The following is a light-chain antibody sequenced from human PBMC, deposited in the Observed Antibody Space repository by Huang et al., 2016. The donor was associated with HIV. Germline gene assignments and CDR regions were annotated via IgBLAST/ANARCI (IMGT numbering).Light chain of an antibody. CDR2: AAS. CDR3: LQSFSTPFT. Sequence: DIQMTQSPSSLSASVGDRVTITCRASQTINSYLNWYQQKPGKAPNLLVYAASSLQSGVPSRFSANGSGTDFTLTISSLQPDDFATFFCLQSFSTPFTFGPGTKVDIK. J-gene: IGKJ3*01. CDR1: QTINSY. V-gene: IGKV1-39*01.